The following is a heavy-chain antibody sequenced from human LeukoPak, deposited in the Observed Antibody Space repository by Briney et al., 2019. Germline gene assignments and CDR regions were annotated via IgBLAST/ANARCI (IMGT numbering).Heavy chain of an antibody. V-gene: IGHV1-3*04. J-gene: IGHJ4*02. Sequence: ASVKVSCKASGYTFTSHTMHWVRQAPGQRLEWMGRINTANGDTRYSQKFQGRVTITRDTSANTAYMELSSLRSEDTAVYYCARDRYYYDGLDYWGQGTLVTVSS. CDR2: INTANGDT. D-gene: IGHD3-22*01. CDR3: ARDRYYYDGLDY. CDR1: GYTFTSHT.